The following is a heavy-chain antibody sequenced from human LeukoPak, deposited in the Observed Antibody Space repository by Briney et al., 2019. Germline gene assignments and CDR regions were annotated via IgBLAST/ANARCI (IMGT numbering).Heavy chain of an antibody. J-gene: IGHJ4*02. Sequence: GGSLRLSCAASGFTLSSYAMSWVRQAPGKWLEWVSTISDSGGSTFYADSVKGRFTISRDNSKNTLYLQMNSLRAEDTAVYYCAKSSGMGTTSDHFQDYWGQGTLVTVSS. CDR3: AKSSGMGTTSDHFQDY. CDR1: GFTLSSYA. D-gene: IGHD1-26*01. CDR2: ISDSGGST. V-gene: IGHV3-23*01.